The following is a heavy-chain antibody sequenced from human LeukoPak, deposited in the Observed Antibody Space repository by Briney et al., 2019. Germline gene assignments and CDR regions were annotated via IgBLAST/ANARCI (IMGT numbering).Heavy chain of an antibody. Sequence: ASVKVSCKASGYTFTSYGISWVRQAPGQGLEWMGWISAYNGNTNYAQKLQGRVTMTTDTSTSTAYMELRSLRSDDTAVYYCARVYYDFWSGYYWWFDPWGQGTLVTVSS. CDR2: ISAYNGNT. J-gene: IGHJ5*02. V-gene: IGHV1-18*01. CDR1: GYTFTSYG. D-gene: IGHD3-3*01. CDR3: ARVYYDFWSGYYWWFDP.